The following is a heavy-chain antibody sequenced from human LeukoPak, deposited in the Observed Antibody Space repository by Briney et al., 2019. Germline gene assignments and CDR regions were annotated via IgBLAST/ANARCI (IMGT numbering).Heavy chain of an antibody. J-gene: IGHJ5*02. V-gene: IGHV3-21*01. CDR1: GFNFSSYT. Sequence: GGSLRLSCAASGFNFSSYTMRWVRQAPGKGLEWVSSISSSSSYIYYADSVKGRFTISRDNGKKSVFLQMNSLRAEDTGVYFCARSFCSTTTCFDPWGQGTLVTVSS. D-gene: IGHD2-2*01. CDR3: ARSFCSTTTCFDP. CDR2: ISSSSSYI.